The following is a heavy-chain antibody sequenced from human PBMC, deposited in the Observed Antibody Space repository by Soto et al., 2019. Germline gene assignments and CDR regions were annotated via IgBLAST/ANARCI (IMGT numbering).Heavy chain of an antibody. Sequence: EASVKVSCKVSGYTLTELSMHWVRQAPGKGLEWMGGFDPEDGETIYAQKFQGRVTMTEDTSTDTAYMELSSLRSEDTAVYYCAPSLGYDSSGSDAFDIWGQGTMVTVSS. J-gene: IGHJ3*02. CDR3: APSLGYDSSGSDAFDI. CDR1: GYTLTELS. V-gene: IGHV1-24*01. D-gene: IGHD3-22*01. CDR2: FDPEDGET.